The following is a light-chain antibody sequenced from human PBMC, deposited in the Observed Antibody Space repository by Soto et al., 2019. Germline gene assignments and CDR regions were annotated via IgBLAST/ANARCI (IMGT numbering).Light chain of an antibody. CDR3: QQYNNWPRT. CDR1: QSVSSN. Sequence: EIVMTQSPATLPVSPGERATLSCRASQSVSSNLAWYQQKPGQAPRLLIYGASTRATGIPARFSGSGSGTEFTLTISSLQSEDSAVYYCQQYNNWPRTFGQGTKVDI. J-gene: IGKJ1*01. V-gene: IGKV3D-15*01. CDR2: GAS.